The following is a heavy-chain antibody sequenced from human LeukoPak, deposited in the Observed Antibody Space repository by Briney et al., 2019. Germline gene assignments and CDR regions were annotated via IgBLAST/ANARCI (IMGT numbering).Heavy chain of an antibody. CDR1: GGSISSGNYY. CDR3: ARDFKGMTTIDY. CDR2: IYYSGST. V-gene: IGHV4-30-4*01. Sequence: PSETLSLTCTVSGGSISSGNYYWTWIRHPPGKGLEWIGYIYYSGSTYYNPSLKSRVTISVDTSRNQFSLKLNSVTAADTAVYYCARDFKGMTTIDYWGQGTLVTVSS. J-gene: IGHJ4*02. D-gene: IGHD1-1*01.